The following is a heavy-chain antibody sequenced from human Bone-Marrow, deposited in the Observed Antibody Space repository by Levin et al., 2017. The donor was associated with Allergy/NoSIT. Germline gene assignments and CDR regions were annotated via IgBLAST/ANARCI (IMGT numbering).Heavy chain of an antibody. CDR2: IKQDGSEK. CDR1: GFSLSSCW. D-gene: IGHD2-8*02. V-gene: IGHV3-7*04. CDR3: AGGTGYLIEY. Sequence: QAGGSLRLSCGASGFSLSSCWMNWVRQAPGKGLEWVAIIKQDGSEKHYADSVKGRFTISRDNTKNSVFLQMNTVRAEDTALYYCAGGTGYLIEYWGQGTQVTVSS. J-gene: IGHJ4*02.